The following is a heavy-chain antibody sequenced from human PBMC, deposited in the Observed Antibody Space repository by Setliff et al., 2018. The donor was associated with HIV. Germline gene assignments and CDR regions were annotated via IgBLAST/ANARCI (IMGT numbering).Heavy chain of an antibody. CDR1: GFTFSSYT. V-gene: IGHV3-21*01. D-gene: IGHD3-10*01. CDR3: AKDWKVWFGELSQDY. J-gene: IGHJ4*02. CDR2: ISSSYNSI. Sequence: GGSLRLSCAISGFTFSSYTMHWVRQAPGKGLEWVSSISSSYNSIYYTDSVKGRFTISGDNSKNTLYLQMNSLRAEDTAVYYCAKDWKVWFGELSQDYWGQGTLVTVSS.